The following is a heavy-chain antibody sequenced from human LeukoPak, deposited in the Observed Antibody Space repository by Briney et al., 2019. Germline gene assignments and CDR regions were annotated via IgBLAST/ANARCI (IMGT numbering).Heavy chain of an antibody. CDR2: VYYSGST. J-gene: IGHJ4*02. CDR3: ARDRRDYYDSSGYQYYFDY. Sequence: SETLSLTCIVSGGPTGNNSGSWFRQPPGKGLEWIGYVYYSGSTNYNPSLKSRVTISVDTSKNQFSLKLSSVTAAYTAVYYCARDRRDYYDSSGYQYYFDYWGQGTLVTVSS. D-gene: IGHD3-22*01. CDR1: GGPTGNNS. V-gene: IGHV4-59*01.